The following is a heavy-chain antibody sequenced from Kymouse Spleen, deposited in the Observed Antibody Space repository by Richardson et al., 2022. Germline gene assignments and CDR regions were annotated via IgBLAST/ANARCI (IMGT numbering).Heavy chain of an antibody. D-gene: IGHD3-9*01. CDR1: GFTFSSYS. CDR3: AREGYYDILTGYYRGWFDP. J-gene: IGHJ5*02. Sequence: EVQLVESGGGLVKPGGSLRLSCAASGFTFSSYSMNWVRQAPGKGLEWVSSISSSSSYIYYADSVKGRFTISRDNAKNSLYLQMNSLRAEDTAVYYCAREGYYDILTGYYRGWFDPWGQGTLVTVSS. CDR2: ISSSSSYI. V-gene: IGHV3-21*03.